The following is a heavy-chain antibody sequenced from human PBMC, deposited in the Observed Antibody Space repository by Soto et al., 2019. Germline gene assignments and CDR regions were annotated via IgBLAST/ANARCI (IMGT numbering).Heavy chain of an antibody. D-gene: IGHD3-10*01. J-gene: IGHJ6*03. CDR2: ISASNGDT. Sequence: QVQLVQSGAEVKKPGASVKVSCKASGYSFTSHGISWVRQAPGQGLEWMAWISASNGDTNYAQKFQGRVTVTTDTSSRTGDMELRSLRPEDTAVYYCARMVRGSNINDDHDMDVWGKGTTVTVSS. V-gene: IGHV1-18*01. CDR3: ARMVRGSNINDDHDMDV. CDR1: GYSFTSHG.